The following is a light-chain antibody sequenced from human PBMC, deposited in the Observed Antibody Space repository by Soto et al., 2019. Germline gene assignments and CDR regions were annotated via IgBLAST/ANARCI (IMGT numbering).Light chain of an antibody. CDR2: GAS. Sequence: EIVMTQSPATLSVSPGERATLSCRASQSVSSNLAWYQQKPGQAPRLLIYGASTRATGIPARFSGSGSGTEFTLTISSLQSEDFAVYYCQQYNNGPLTFGGGTNVEIK. CDR1: QSVSSN. V-gene: IGKV3D-15*01. J-gene: IGKJ4*01. CDR3: QQYNNGPLT.